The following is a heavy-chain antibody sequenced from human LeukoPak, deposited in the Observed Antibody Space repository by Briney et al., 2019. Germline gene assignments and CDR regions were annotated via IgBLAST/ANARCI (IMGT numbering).Heavy chain of an antibody. CDR1: GYTFTTYD. V-gene: IGHV1-8*01. Sequence: GASVKVSCKASGYTFTTYDINWVRQATGQGREWMGWMNPNRGNTGYAQKFQGRVTMTRNTSISTSYMELRSLRSEDTAVYYCARGPNKSDGGNSGSAWFDPWGQGTPVTVSS. D-gene: IGHD4-23*01. CDR3: ARGPNKSDGGNSGSAWFDP. CDR2: MNPNRGNT. J-gene: IGHJ5*02.